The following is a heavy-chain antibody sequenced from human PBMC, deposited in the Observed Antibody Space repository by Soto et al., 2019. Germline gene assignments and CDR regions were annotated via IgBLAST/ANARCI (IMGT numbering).Heavy chain of an antibody. Sequence: QITLKESGPTLVKPTQTLTLTCTLSGLSLSTSGVGVGWIRQPPGKALEWLALIYWDDTKRYRPSLRSRLSVTRDTSKTQVVLTMTNMDPVDTGTYYCANRLCDKTCFWDVGYFDSWGQGTLVTVSS. J-gene: IGHJ4*02. CDR1: GLSLSTSGVG. CDR2: IYWDDTK. CDR3: ANRLCDKTCFWDVGYFDS. D-gene: IGHD1-26*01. V-gene: IGHV2-5*02.